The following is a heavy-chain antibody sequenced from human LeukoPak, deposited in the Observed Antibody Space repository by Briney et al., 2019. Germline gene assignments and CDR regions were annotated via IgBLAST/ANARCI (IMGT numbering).Heavy chain of an antibody. D-gene: IGHD6-13*01. V-gene: IGHV3-23*01. CDR2: FSATDGSA. CDR3: AKARVASAGTGAFDV. J-gene: IGHJ3*01. CDR1: GFTVSSYG. Sequence: GGSLRLSCAASGFTVSSYGMTWVRQAPGKGLEWVSAFSATDGSAQYAESVKGRFTISRDNSKNSLYLQMNSLRDEDTAVYYCAKARVASAGTGAFDVWGQGTMVTVSS.